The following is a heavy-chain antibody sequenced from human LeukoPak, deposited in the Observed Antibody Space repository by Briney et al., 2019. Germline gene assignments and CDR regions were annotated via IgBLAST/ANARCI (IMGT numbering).Heavy chain of an antibody. Sequence: SETLSLTCTVSGVSIINYYWSWIRQPPGKGLEWIGYISYSGSSNYNPSLQSRVTMSVDTSKNQFSLKLSSVTAADTAVYYCARDLLLRYFRQAFDIWGQGTMVTVSS. CDR1: GVSIINYY. CDR3: ARDLLLRYFRQAFDI. J-gene: IGHJ3*02. CDR2: ISYSGSS. D-gene: IGHD3-9*01. V-gene: IGHV4-59*12.